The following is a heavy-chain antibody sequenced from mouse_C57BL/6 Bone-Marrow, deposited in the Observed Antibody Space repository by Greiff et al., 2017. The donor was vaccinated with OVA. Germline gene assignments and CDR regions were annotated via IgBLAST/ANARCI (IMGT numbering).Heavy chain of an antibody. V-gene: IGHV1-26*01. Sequence: EVQLQQSGPELVKPGASVKISCKASGYTFTDYYMNWVKQSHGQSLEWIGDINPNNGGTSYNQKFKGKATLTVDKSSSTAYMELRRLTSEDCAVYDCATNWVFAYWGEGTLVTVSA. CDR2: INPNNGGT. CDR1: GYTFTDYY. CDR3: ATNWVFAY. J-gene: IGHJ3*01. D-gene: IGHD4-1*01.